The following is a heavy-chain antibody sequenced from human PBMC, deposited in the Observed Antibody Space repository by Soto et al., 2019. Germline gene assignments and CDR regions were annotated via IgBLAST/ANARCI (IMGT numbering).Heavy chain of an antibody. V-gene: IGHV1-69*13. D-gene: IGHD2-15*01. J-gene: IGHJ6*02. Sequence: GASVKVSCKASGGTFSSYAISWVRQAPGQGLEWMGGIIPIFGTANYAQKFQGRVTITADESTSTAYMELSSLRSEDTAVYYCARVYGCSGGSCYDYYGMDVWGQGTTVTVSS. CDR3: ARVYGCSGGSCYDYYGMDV. CDR1: GGTFSSYA. CDR2: IIPIFGTA.